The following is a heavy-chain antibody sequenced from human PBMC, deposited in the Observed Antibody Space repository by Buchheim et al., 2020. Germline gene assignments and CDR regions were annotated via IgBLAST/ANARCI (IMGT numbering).Heavy chain of an antibody. Sequence: EVQLVESGGGLVQPGGSLRLSCAASGFTFSSYSMNWVRQAPGKGLEWVSYISSSSSTIYYADSVKGRFTISRDNAKNSMYLQMNSLRDEDTAVYYCARDIPLDYYDSRGGWFDPWGQGTL. J-gene: IGHJ5*02. CDR2: ISSSSSTI. D-gene: IGHD3-22*01. V-gene: IGHV3-48*02. CDR1: GFTFSSYS. CDR3: ARDIPLDYYDSRGGWFDP.